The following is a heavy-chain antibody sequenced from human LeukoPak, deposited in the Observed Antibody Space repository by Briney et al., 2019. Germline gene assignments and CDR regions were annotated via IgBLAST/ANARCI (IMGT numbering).Heavy chain of an antibody. CDR2: IYYSGST. V-gene: IGHV4-39*07. J-gene: IGHJ4*02. D-gene: IGHD2-2*01. CDR3: ARDEGSSYPFDY. Sequence: TSEALSLTCTVSGGSIGSSSYYWGWIRQPPGKGLEWIGSIYYSGSTYYNPSLKSRVTVSVDTSKNQFSLNLSSVTAADTAVYFCARDEGSSYPFDYWGQGTLVTVSS. CDR1: GGSIGSSSYY.